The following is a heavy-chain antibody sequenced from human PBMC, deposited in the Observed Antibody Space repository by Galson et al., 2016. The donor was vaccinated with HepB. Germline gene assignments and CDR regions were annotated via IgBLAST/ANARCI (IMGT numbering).Heavy chain of an antibody. D-gene: IGHD2-15*01. J-gene: IGHJ4*02. Sequence: SLRLSCAASGFTFRDYGIHWVRQAPGRGLQWVASIWYDGSDKNYADSVKGRFTISRDNSKNTLYLQMNSLRAEDTAVYYCAKRRHPTRSHCSGRKCNDFFDYWGQGTLVTVFS. V-gene: IGHV3-33*06. CDR3: AKRRHPTRSHCSGRKCNDFFDY. CDR2: IWYDGSDK. CDR1: GFTFRDYG.